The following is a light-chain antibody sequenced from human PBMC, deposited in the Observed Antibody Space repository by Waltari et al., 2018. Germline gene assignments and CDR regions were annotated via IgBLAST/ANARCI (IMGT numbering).Light chain of an antibody. Sequence: QSALIQPASVSGSPGQSITISCTGTSSDVGGYNFVSWYQHHPGNAPNLLIYEVRDRPSGVSSRFFDSKTGNRASLTISGLLPEDEADYFCTSYTASSTLVFGGGTKVTVL. CDR3: TSYTASSTLV. CDR1: SSDVGGYNF. J-gene: IGLJ3*02. V-gene: IGLV2-14*01. CDR2: EVR.